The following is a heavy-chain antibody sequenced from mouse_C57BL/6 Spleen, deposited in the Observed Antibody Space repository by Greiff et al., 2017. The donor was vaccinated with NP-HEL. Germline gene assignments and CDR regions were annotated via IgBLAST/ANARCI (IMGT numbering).Heavy chain of an antibody. CDR2: ISSGSSTI. D-gene: IGHD3-2*02. V-gene: IGHV5-17*01. Sequence: EVHLVESGGGLVKPGGSLKLSCAASGFTFSDYGMHWVRQAPEKGLEWVAYISSGSSTIYYADTVKGRFTISRDNAKNTLFLQMTSLRSEDTAMYYCASLDSSGTWEFAYWGQGTLVTVSA. J-gene: IGHJ3*01. CDR3: ASLDSSGTWEFAY. CDR1: GFTFSDYG.